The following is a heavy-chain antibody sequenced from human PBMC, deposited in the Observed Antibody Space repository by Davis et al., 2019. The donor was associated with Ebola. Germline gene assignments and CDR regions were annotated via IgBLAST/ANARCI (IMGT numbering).Heavy chain of an antibody. J-gene: IGHJ6*03. CDR2: IIPIFGTA. CDR1: GGTFSSYA. V-gene: IGHV1-69*13. CDR3: ARAIDEDIVVVPAVNSPRYYYMDV. D-gene: IGHD2-2*01. Sequence: SVKVSCKASGGTFSSYAISWVRQAPGQGLEWMGGIIPIFGTANYAQKFQGRVTITADESTSTAYMELSSLRSEDTAVYYCARAIDEDIVVVPAVNSPRYYYMDVWGKGTTVTVSS.